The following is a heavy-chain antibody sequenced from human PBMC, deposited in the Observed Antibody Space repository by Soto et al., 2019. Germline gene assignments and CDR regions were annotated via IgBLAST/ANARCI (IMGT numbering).Heavy chain of an antibody. D-gene: IGHD6-13*01. CDR3: ATQQQLAPAPFDY. CDR2: ISSSSSTI. CDR1: GFTFSSYS. V-gene: IGHV3-48*01. J-gene: IGHJ4*02. Sequence: PGGSLRLSCAASGFTFSSYSMNWVRQAPGKGLEWVSYISSSSSTIYYADSVKGRFTISRDNAKNSLYLQMNSLRAEDTAVYYCATQQQLAPAPFDYWGQGTLVTVSS.